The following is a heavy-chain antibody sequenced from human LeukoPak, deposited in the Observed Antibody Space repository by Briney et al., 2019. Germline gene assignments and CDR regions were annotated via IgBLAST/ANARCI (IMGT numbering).Heavy chain of an antibody. CDR3: ARRDYGDYVEWFDP. V-gene: IGHV1-3*01. J-gene: IGHJ5*02. CDR1: GGTFSSYA. Sequence: GASVKVSCKASGGTFSSYAISWVRQAPGQRLEWMGWINAGNGNTKYSQKFQGRVTITRDTSASTAYMELSSLRSEDTAVYYCARRDYGDYVEWFDPWGQGTLVTVSS. D-gene: IGHD4-17*01. CDR2: INAGNGNT.